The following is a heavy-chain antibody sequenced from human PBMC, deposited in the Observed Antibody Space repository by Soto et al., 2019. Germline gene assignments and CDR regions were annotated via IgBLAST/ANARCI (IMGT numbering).Heavy chain of an antibody. J-gene: IGHJ4*02. V-gene: IGHV3-30*18. Sequence: GGSLRLSCAASGFPFTTYGMHWVREGPGKGLEWVAVISYDGTNKYYADSVKGRFTISRDNSKNTLYLQMNSLRAEDTAVYYCAKDAPYCGGDCYSGIDYWGQGTLVTVSS. CDR1: GFPFTTYG. CDR3: AKDAPYCGGDCYSGIDY. CDR2: ISYDGTNK. D-gene: IGHD2-21*02.